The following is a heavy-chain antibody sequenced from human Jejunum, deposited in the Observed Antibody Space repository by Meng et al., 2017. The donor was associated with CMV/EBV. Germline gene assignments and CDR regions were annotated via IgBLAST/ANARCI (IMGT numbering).Heavy chain of an antibody. CDR3: AREYPSTFYFDY. D-gene: IGHD1-1*01. V-gene: IGHV1-46*01. CDR1: GKTCTTYH. J-gene: IGHJ4*02. CDR2: IFSNGNT. Sequence: SGEASGKTCTTYHVNWVRQAPGKGLEYMGIIFSNGNTKHAQKFQGRLTLTRDTTTTTVYMELSGLRSDDTAVYFCAREYPSTFYFDYWGQGTLVTVSS.